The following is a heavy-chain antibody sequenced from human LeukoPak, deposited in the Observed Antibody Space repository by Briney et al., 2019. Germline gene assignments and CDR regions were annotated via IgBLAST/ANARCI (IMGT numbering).Heavy chain of an antibody. J-gene: IGHJ5*02. CDR2: ISYSGST. Sequence: SGTLSLTCTVSGGSISSYYWSWIRQPPGKGLEWIGYISYSGSTNFNPSLKSRVSISVDTSKNQFSLKLSSVTAADTAVYYCAREGTAGTNLNWFDPWGQGTLVTVSS. D-gene: IGHD1-1*01. CDR3: AREGTAGTNLNWFDP. CDR1: GGSISSYY. V-gene: IGHV4-59*01.